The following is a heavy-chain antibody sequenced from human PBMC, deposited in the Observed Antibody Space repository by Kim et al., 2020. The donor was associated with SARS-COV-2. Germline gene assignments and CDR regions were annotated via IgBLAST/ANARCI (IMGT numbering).Heavy chain of an antibody. D-gene: IGHD3-10*01. J-gene: IGHJ6*02. V-gene: IGHV1-46*01. CDR2: INPSGGST. CDR3: ASLLWFGDQPSLQYYYYGMDV. CDR1: GYTFTSYY. Sequence: ASVKVSCKASGYTFTSYYMHWVRQAPGQGLEWMGIINPSGGSTSYAQKFQGRVTMTRDTSTSTVYMELSSLRSEDTAVYYCASLLWFGDQPSLQYYYYGMDVWGQGTTVTVSS.